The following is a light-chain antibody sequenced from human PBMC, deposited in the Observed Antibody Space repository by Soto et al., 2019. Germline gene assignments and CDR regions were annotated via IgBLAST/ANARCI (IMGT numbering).Light chain of an antibody. CDR2: SAS. CDR1: QSISIY. Sequence: ASVGDRFTITCRASQSISIYLNWYRQKPGKVPKLLIYSASNLQSGVPSRFSGSGSGTDFTLTISSLQPEDFATYYCLQHNTYPITFGQGTRLEIK. V-gene: IGKV1-27*01. CDR3: LQHNTYPIT. J-gene: IGKJ5*01.